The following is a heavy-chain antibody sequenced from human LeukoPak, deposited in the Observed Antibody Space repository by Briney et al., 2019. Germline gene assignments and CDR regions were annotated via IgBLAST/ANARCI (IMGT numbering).Heavy chain of an antibody. V-gene: IGHV4-34*01. J-gene: IGHJ4*02. Sequence: SETLSLTCAVYGGSFSGYYWSWIRQPPGKGLEWIGEINHSGSTNYNPSLKSRVTMSVDTSTNQLSLTLTSVTAADTAIYYCARDLYTTRWYYFDFWGRGALVTVSS. CDR3: ARDLYTTRWYYFDF. CDR1: GGSFSGYY. D-gene: IGHD6-13*01. CDR2: INHSGST.